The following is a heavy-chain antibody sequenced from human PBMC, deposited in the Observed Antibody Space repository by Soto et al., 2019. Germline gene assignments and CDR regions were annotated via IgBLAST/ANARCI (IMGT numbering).Heavy chain of an antibody. Sequence: PGGSLRLSCAASGFTFSSYGMHWVRQAPGKGLEWVAVISYDGSNKYYADSVKVRFTISRDNYKNTLYLQMNCLRAEDTAVYYCAKDQVIAVAGSYFDYWGQGTLVTVSS. CDR2: ISYDGSNK. J-gene: IGHJ4*02. CDR3: AKDQVIAVAGSYFDY. V-gene: IGHV3-30*18. CDR1: GFTFSSYG. D-gene: IGHD6-19*01.